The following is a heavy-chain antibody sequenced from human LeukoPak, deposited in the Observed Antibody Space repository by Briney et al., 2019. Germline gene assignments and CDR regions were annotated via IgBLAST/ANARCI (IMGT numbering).Heavy chain of an antibody. CDR1: GFTFSSYA. CDR2: ISGSGGST. Sequence: GGSLRLSCAASGFTFSSYAMSWVRQAPGKGLEWVSAISGSGGSTYYADSVKGRFTISRVNSKNTLYLQMNSLRAEDTAVYYCAKSGLGLRYFDWLFGYWGQGTLVTVSS. V-gene: IGHV3-23*01. D-gene: IGHD3-9*01. J-gene: IGHJ4*02. CDR3: AKSGLGLRYFDWLFGY.